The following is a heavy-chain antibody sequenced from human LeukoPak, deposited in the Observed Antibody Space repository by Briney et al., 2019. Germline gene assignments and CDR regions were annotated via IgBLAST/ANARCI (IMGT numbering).Heavy chain of an antibody. V-gene: IGHV4-31*03. Sequence: SQTLSLTCTVFGDSISSGGYYWSWIRQHPGKGLEWIGYICYSGSTSYNPSLKSRGSISADTSKNQFSLRLSSVTAADTAVYYCARDQGSSGLDYWGQGTLVTVSS. D-gene: IGHD6-13*01. CDR3: ARDQGSSGLDY. CDR1: GDSISSGGYY. CDR2: ICYSGST. J-gene: IGHJ4*02.